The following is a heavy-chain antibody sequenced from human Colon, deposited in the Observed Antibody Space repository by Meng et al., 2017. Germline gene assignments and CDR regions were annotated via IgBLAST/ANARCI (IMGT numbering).Heavy chain of an antibody. CDR1: GFSFSDYP. V-gene: IGHV3-64*02. Sequence: GESLKISCAASGFSFSDYPMHWVRQAPGQGLEHVSAISSNGGSTWYAASVKGRFSISRDNFKNTLYLQMGNLRVEDMAVYHCARGSGYDILAGYYDYWGQGTLVTVSS. CDR2: ISSNGGST. D-gene: IGHD3-9*01. J-gene: IGHJ4*02. CDR3: ARGSGYDILAGYYDY.